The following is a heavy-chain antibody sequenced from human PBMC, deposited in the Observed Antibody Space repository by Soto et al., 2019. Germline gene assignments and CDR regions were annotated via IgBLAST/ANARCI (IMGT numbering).Heavy chain of an antibody. D-gene: IGHD6-19*01. CDR3: VGGHEAVDWNFNL. Sequence: EVQLLESGGGLVQPGGSLRLSCAASGLTFTNYAMSWVRQAPGKGLEWVSSITTDGGTTYYADSVKGRFTIARDNSKNTLYLQINSLRGEDTALYYCVGGHEAVDWNFNLWGRGTLVTVSS. V-gene: IGHV3-23*01. CDR2: ITTDGGTT. CDR1: GLTFTNYA. J-gene: IGHJ2*01.